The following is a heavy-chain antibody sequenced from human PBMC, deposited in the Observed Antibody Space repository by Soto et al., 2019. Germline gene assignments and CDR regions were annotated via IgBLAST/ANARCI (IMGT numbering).Heavy chain of an antibody. CDR3: ARMESFGSLNWFDP. J-gene: IGHJ5*02. V-gene: IGHV1-8*02. CDR1: GYTFTNND. CDR2: MNPGSGDT. D-gene: IGHD5-18*01. Sequence: ASVKVSCKASGYTFTNNDVSWVRQAAGQGLEWMGWMNPGSGDTGYAQKFQGRVTMTRDISIATAYMELNSLTSEDTAIYYCARMESFGSLNWFDPWGQGTLVTVSS.